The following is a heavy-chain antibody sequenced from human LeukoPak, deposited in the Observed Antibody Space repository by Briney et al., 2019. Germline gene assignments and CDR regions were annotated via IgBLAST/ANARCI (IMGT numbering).Heavy chain of an antibody. J-gene: IGHJ5*02. Sequence: GGALRLSCAASGFTFSSYDMTWVRQAPGRGLEWVSSSGDNTYYGDSVKGRFTISRDNSKNTVYLQMNDMRVDDTAVYYCARVAGWHWFDPWGQGTLVTVSS. CDR2: SGDNT. V-gene: IGHV3-23*01. CDR1: GFTFSSYD. CDR3: ARVAGWHWFDP. D-gene: IGHD6-19*01.